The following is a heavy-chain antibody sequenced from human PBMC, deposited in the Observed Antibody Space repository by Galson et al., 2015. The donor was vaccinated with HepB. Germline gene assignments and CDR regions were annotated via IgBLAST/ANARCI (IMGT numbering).Heavy chain of an antibody. CDR2: IYPGDSET. CDR3: ARSACTSTSCYTPYYYYGMDV. D-gene: IGHD2-2*02. Sequence: QSGAEVKKPGESLTISCKGSGYSFTSYWIGWVRQMPGKGLEWMGIIYPGDSETRYSPSFQGQVTISADKSISTAYLQWSSLEASDTAMYYCARSACTSTSCYTPYYYYGMDVWGQGTTVTVSS. J-gene: IGHJ6*02. V-gene: IGHV5-51*01. CDR1: GYSFTSYW.